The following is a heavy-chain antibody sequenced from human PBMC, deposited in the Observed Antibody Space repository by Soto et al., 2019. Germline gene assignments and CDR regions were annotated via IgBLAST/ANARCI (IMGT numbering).Heavy chain of an antibody. Sequence: SETLSLTCAVYGGSFSGYYWSWIRQPPGKGLEWIGEINHSGSTNYNPSLKSRVTISVDTSKNQFSLKLSSVTAADTAVYYCARGFGITMVRGVSRGWFDPWGQGTLVTVSS. CDR1: GGSFSGYY. V-gene: IGHV4-34*01. CDR3: ARGFGITMVRGVSRGWFDP. CDR2: INHSGST. D-gene: IGHD3-10*01. J-gene: IGHJ5*02.